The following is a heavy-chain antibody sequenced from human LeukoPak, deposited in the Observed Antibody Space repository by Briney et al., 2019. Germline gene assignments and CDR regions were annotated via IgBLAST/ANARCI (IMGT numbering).Heavy chain of an antibody. V-gene: IGHV4-61*01. J-gene: IGHJ4*02. CDR1: SVSVSSRSYY. Sequence: SETLSLTCTVSSVSVSSRSYYWSGIRQPPGKGLEWIGYIYYDGSTNYNPSLQSRVTISVDTSKNQFSLRLTSVTAADTAVYYCAREVVRGLEFDCWGQGTLATVSS. CDR3: AREVVRGLEFDC. D-gene: IGHD3-10*01. CDR2: IYYDGST.